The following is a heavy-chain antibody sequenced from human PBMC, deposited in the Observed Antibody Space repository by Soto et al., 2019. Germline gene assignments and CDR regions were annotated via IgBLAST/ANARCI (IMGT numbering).Heavy chain of an antibody. CDR1: GFTFSSYS. CDR3: EKRHYYDSSGSYSFDY. CDR2: ISGSGGST. J-gene: IGHJ4*02. D-gene: IGHD3-22*01. V-gene: IGHV3-23*01. Sequence: YLRVSFSHSGFTFSSYSMKWVCDAPLNLLEWVSAISGSGGSTYYADSVKGRFTISRDNSKNTLYLQMNSLRAEDTAVYYCEKRHYYDSSGSYSFDYWGQGILVT.